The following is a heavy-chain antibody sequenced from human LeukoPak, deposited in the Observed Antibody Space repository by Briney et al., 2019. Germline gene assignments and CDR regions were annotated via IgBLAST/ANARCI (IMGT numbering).Heavy chain of an antibody. CDR1: GDSASSNRAS. Sequence: SQTLSLTCAISGDSASSNRASWTWIRQSPSRGLEWLGRTYYRSKWYNDYAVSLKSRISINPDTSKNQFSLQLNSVTPEDTAVYYCSRSDGASDFDYWGQGTLVTVSS. V-gene: IGHV6-1*01. CDR2: TYYRSKWYN. J-gene: IGHJ4*02. D-gene: IGHD5-24*01. CDR3: SRSDGASDFDY.